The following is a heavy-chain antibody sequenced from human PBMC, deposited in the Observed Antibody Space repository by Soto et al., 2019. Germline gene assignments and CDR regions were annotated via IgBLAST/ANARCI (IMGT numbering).Heavy chain of an antibody. J-gene: IGHJ4*02. V-gene: IGHV1-2*02. CDR2: VNPHTGGT. CDR1: GYTFIGYY. Sequence: QVQLVQSGAEVKKPGASVKVSCKTSGYTFIGYYLNWVRQAPGQGLEWMGWVNPHTGGTHYAQKFDGRVTMTRDTSTYTAYMELSGLKFDDTATYFCARVMAYEQQLVPFDYWAREPWSPSPQ. CDR3: ARVMAYEQQLVPFDY. D-gene: IGHD6-13*01.